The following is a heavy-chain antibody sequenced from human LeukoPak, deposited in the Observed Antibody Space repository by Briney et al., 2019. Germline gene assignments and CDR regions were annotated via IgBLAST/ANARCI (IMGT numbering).Heavy chain of an antibody. CDR3: AREVPYDTSRYYQPFDY. J-gene: IGHJ4*02. CDR1: GYIFTGYY. D-gene: IGHD3-22*01. V-gene: IGHV1-2*02. Sequence: GASVKVSCKASGYIFTGYYMHWVRQAPGQGLEWMGWINPNSGGTNYAQKFQGRVTMTRDTSISTAYMELSRLRSDDTAVYYCAREVPYDTSRYYQPFDYWGQGTLVTVSS. CDR2: INPNSGGT.